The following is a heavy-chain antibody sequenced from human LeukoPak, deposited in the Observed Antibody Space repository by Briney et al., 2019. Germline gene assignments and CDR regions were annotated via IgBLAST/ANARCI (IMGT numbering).Heavy chain of an antibody. CDR3: AREGYSSSSAGWFDP. D-gene: IGHD6-6*01. CDR1: GYTFTGYY. V-gene: IGHV1-2*02. J-gene: IGHJ5*02. Sequence: ASVKVSCKASGYTFTGYYMHWVRQAPGQGVEWMGWINPNSGGTNYAQKFQGRVTMTRDTSISTAYMELSRLRSDDTAVYYCAREGYSSSSAGWFDPWGQGTLVTVSS. CDR2: INPNSGGT.